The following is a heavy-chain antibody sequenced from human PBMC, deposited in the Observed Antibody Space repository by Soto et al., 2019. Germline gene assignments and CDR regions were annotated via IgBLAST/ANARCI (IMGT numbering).Heavy chain of an antibody. CDR3: ARDKNDYVWGSDRPIDY. CDR2: ISSSGSTI. V-gene: IGHV3-11*01. D-gene: IGHD3-16*02. J-gene: IGHJ4*02. CDR1: GFPFSDYY. Sequence: GGSLRLSCAASGFPFSDYYMSWIRQSPGKGLEWVSYISSSGSTIYYADSVKGRFTISRDNAKNSLYLQMNSLRAEDTAVYYCARDKNDYVWGSDRPIDYWGQGTLVTLFS.